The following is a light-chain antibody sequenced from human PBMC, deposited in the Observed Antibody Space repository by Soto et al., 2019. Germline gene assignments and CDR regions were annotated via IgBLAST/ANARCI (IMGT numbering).Light chain of an antibody. CDR1: SSNIGSQT. J-gene: IGLJ2*01. CDR2: IDN. V-gene: IGLV1-44*01. Sequence: QSVLTQPPSASGTPGQRVTISCSGSSSNIGSQTVNWYQQLPGTAPKLLIYIDNQRPSGVPDRFSGSKSGTSASLAISGLQYEDEADYYWASWYDSLNGPVFGGGTKLTVL. CDR3: ASWYDSLNGPV.